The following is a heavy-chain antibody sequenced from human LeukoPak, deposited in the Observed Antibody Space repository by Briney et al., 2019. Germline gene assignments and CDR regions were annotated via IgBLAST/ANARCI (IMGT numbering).Heavy chain of an antibody. D-gene: IGHD3-22*01. CDR2: ISGSGGST. Sequence: GGSLRLSCAASGFTFSDYYMSWIRQAPGKGLEWVSAISGSGGSTYYADSVKGRFTISRDNSKNTLYLQMNSLRAEDTAVYYCAKARYYDSSGYLPDDYWGQGTLVTVSS. V-gene: IGHV3-23*01. CDR3: AKARYYDSSGYLPDDY. CDR1: GFTFSDYY. J-gene: IGHJ4*02.